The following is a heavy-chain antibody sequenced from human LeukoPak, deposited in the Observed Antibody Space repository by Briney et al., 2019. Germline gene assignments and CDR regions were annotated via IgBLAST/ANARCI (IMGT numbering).Heavy chain of an antibody. CDR1: GASISSYY. CDR3: ARAGEGVLRFLEWPPNWFDP. J-gene: IGHJ5*02. D-gene: IGHD3-3*01. CDR2: IYTSGST. V-gene: IGHV4-4*09. Sequence: SETLSLTCTVSGASISSYYWSWIRQPPGKGLEWIGYIYTSGSTNYNPSLKSRVTISVDTSKNQFSLKLSSVTAADTAVYYCARAGEGVLRFLEWPPNWFDPWGQGTLVTVSS.